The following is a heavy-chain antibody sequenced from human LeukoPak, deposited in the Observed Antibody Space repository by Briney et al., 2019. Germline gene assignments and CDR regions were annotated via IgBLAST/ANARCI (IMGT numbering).Heavy chain of an antibody. D-gene: IGHD4-17*01. CDR3: ARADGDPYYYYYGMDV. J-gene: IGHJ6*02. CDR1: GFTFNSYW. Sequence: PGGSLRLSCAASGFTFNSYWMHWVRQAPGKGLVWVSRINSDGTSTSYADFVMGRFTTSRDNAKNTLYLQMNSLRAEDTAVYYCARADGDPYYYYYGMDVWGQGTTVTVSS. CDR2: INSDGTST. V-gene: IGHV3-74*01.